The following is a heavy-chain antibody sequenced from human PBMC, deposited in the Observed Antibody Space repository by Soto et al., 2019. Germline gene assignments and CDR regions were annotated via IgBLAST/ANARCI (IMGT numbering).Heavy chain of an antibody. CDR2: IIPIFGTA. J-gene: IGHJ6*02. Sequence: GASVKFSCKASGGTFSSYAISWVRQAPGQGLEWMGGIIPIFGTANYAQKFQGRVTITADESTSTAYMELSSLRSEDTAVYYCAREGLRYCGGDCPYYGMDVWGQGTTVTVSS. CDR3: AREGLRYCGGDCPYYGMDV. V-gene: IGHV1-69*13. CDR1: GGTFSSYA. D-gene: IGHD2-21*02.